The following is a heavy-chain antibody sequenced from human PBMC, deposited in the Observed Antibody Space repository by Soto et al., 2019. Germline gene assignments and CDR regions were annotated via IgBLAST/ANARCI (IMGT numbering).Heavy chain of an antibody. V-gene: IGHV1-18*01. Sequence: ASVKVSCKASGYTFTSYGISWVRQAPGQGLEWMGWISAYNGNTNYAQKLQGRVTMTTDTSTSTAYMELRSLRSDDTAVYYCARDSGIGYSNSNNWFDHWGQGTLVTVSS. J-gene: IGHJ5*02. D-gene: IGHD4-4*01. CDR3: ARDSGIGYSNSNNWFDH. CDR2: ISAYNGNT. CDR1: GYTFTSYG.